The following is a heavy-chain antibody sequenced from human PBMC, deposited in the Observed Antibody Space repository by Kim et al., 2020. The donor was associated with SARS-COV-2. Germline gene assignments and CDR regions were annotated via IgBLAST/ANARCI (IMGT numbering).Heavy chain of an antibody. CDR2: ISSSSSYI. V-gene: IGHV3-21*01. Sequence: GGSLRLSCAASGFTFSSYSMNWVRQAPGKGLEWVSSISSSSSYIYYADSVKGRFTISRDNAKNSLYLQMNSLRAEDTAVYYCARDPGEWFGELSKWGFDYWGQGTLVTVSS. J-gene: IGHJ4*02. CDR3: ARDPGEWFGELSKWGFDY. D-gene: IGHD3-10*01. CDR1: GFTFSSYS.